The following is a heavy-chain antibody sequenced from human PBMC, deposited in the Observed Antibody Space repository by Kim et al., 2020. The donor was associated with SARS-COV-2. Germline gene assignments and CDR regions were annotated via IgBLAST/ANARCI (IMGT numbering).Heavy chain of an antibody. CDR2: ISSSGST. V-gene: IGHV4-4*07. J-gene: IGHJ4*02. CDR1: GGSVTGHY. D-gene: IGHD4-17*01. CDR3: ARVSSGDYIHFDS. Sequence: SETLSLTCSVSGGSVTGHYWSWIRKSAGRGLEYLGRISSSGSTNYNPSLKPRLTMSLDTSKNQFSLDLSSVTAADTALYYCARVSSGDYIHFDSWGQGAL.